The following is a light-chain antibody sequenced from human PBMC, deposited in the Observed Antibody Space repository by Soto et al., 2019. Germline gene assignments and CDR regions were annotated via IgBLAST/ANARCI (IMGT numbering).Light chain of an antibody. CDR3: QQYNSYSWT. J-gene: IGKJ1*01. V-gene: IGKV1-5*01. Sequence: DIQMTQSPSTLSASVGDRVTITCRASQSISSWLAWYQQKPGKAPKLLIYDASSLESGVPSGFSGSGSGTEFTLTISSLQPDDFATYYCQQYNSYSWTFGQGTKVDIK. CDR2: DAS. CDR1: QSISSW.